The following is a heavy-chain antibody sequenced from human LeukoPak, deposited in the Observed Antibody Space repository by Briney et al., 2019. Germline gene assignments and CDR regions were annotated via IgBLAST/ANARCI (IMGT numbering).Heavy chain of an antibody. D-gene: IGHD3-10*01. CDR2: IYYSGST. Sequence: KPSETLSLTCAVYGGSFSGYYWSWIRQHPGKGLEWIGYIYYSGSTYYNPSLKSRVTISVDTSKNQFSLKLSSVTAADTAVYYCARVGGIFGSGSYYNAAFDYWGQGTLVTVSS. J-gene: IGHJ4*02. CDR1: GGSFSGYY. V-gene: IGHV4-31*11. CDR3: ARVGGIFGSGSYYNAAFDY.